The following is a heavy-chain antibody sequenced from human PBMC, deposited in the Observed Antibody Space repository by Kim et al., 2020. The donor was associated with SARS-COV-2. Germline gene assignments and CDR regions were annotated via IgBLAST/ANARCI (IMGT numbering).Heavy chain of an antibody. Sequence: GGSLRLSCAASGFTFSSYGMHWVRQAPGKGLEWVAVISYDGSNKYYGDSVKGRFTISRDNSKSTLYLQMNSLRAEDTAVYYCAKGEEYYDILTGPTYFGYWVQGTLVTVSS. J-gene: IGHJ4*02. V-gene: IGHV3-30*18. CDR1: GFTFSSYG. CDR2: ISYDGSNK. D-gene: IGHD3-9*01. CDR3: AKGEEYYDILTGPTYFGY.